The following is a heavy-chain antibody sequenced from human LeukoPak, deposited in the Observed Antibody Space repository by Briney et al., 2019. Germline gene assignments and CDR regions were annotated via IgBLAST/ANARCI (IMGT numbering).Heavy chain of an antibody. J-gene: IGHJ4*02. CDR1: GFTFSDYY. Sequence: PGGSLRLSCAASGFTFSDYYMSWIRQAPGKGLEWVSYISSSGSTIYYADSVKGRFTISRDNAKNSLYLQMNSLRAEDTAVYYCARGRSTYYYDSSGYYLDYWGQGTLVTVSS. V-gene: IGHV3-11*01. D-gene: IGHD3-22*01. CDR2: ISSSGSTI. CDR3: ARGRSTYYYDSSGYYLDY.